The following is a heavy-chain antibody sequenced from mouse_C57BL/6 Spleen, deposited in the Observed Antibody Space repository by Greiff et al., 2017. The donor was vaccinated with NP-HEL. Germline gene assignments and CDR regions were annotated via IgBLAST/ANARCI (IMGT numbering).Heavy chain of an antibody. CDR2: INYDGSST. CDR1: GFTFSDYY. CDR3: ARAPRYYAMDY. Sequence: EVKVVESEGGLVQPGSSMKLSCTASGFTFSDYYMAWVRQVPEKGLEWVANINYDGSSTYYLDSLKSRFIISRDNAKNILYLQMSSLKSEDTATYYCARAPRYYAMDYWGQGTSVTVSS. J-gene: IGHJ4*01. V-gene: IGHV5-16*01.